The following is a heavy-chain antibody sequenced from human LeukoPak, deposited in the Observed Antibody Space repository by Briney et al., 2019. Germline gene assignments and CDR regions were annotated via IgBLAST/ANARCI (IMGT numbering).Heavy chain of an antibody. CDR1: GGSISSYY. Sequence: SETLSLTCTVSGGSISSYYWSWIRQPPGKGLEWIGCIYYSGSTNYNPSLKSRVTISVDTSKNQFSLKLSSVTAADTAVYYCARGKGYSSGRGAFDIWGQGTMVTVSS. V-gene: IGHV4-59*01. CDR3: ARGKGYSSGRGAFDI. CDR2: IYYSGST. D-gene: IGHD6-19*01. J-gene: IGHJ3*02.